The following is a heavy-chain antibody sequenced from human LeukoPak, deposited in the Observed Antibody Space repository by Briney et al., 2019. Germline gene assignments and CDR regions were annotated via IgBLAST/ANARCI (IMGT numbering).Heavy chain of an antibody. CDR2: INTDGKTT. Sequence: GGSLRLSCAASGFTFSSYWMYWVRQAPGKGLVWVSRINTDGKTTNYADSVKGRFTISRDNAKNTLYLQMNSLRAEDTAVYYCARQPDDSSGWNNDQDFFDYWGQGTLVTVSS. CDR1: GFTFSSYW. CDR3: ARQPDDSSGWNNDQDFFDY. D-gene: IGHD6-19*01. J-gene: IGHJ4*02. V-gene: IGHV3-74*01.